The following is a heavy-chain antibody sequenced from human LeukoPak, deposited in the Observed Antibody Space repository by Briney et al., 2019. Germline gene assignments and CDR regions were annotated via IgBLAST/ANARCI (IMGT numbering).Heavy chain of an antibody. D-gene: IGHD1-26*01. CDR3: ARDPYSGSYGDYYYYYMDV. CDR2: VTTSSTYI. J-gene: IGHJ6*03. V-gene: IGHV3-21*01. Sequence: GESLRLSCAASGFSFSTYNMNWVRQAPGKGLEWVSSVTTSSTYIYYADSVKGRFTISRDNAKNSLYLQMNSLRAEDTAVYYCARDPYSGSYGDYYYYYMDVWGKGTTVTISS. CDR1: GFSFSTYN.